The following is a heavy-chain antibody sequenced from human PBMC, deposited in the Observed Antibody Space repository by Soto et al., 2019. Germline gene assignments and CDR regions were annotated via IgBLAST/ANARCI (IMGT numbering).Heavy chain of an antibody. J-gene: IGHJ4*02. CDR3: ARGTRVDYDSSGYLDY. V-gene: IGHV4-34*01. CDR1: GGSFSGYY. D-gene: IGHD3-22*01. CDR2: INHSGST. Sequence: PSETLSLTCAVYGGSFSGYYWSWIRQPPGKGLEWIGEINHSGSTNYNPSLKSRVTISVDTSKNQFSLKLSSVTAADTAVYYCARGTRVDYDSSGYLDYWGQGTLVTVSS.